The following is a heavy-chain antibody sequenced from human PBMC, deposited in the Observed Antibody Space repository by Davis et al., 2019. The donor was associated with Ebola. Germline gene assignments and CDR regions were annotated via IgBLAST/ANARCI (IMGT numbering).Heavy chain of an antibody. V-gene: IGHV3-74*01. Sequence: PGGSLRLSCAASGFTFSSYWMHWVRQAPGKGLVWVSRINSDGSSTSYADSVKGRFTISRDNAKNTLYRQMNSLRAEDTAVYYCARGAYYDILTGYPRVYYYGMDVWGQGTTVTVFS. D-gene: IGHD3-9*01. J-gene: IGHJ6*02. CDR2: INSDGSST. CDR1: GFTFSSYW. CDR3: ARGAYYDILTGYPRVYYYGMDV.